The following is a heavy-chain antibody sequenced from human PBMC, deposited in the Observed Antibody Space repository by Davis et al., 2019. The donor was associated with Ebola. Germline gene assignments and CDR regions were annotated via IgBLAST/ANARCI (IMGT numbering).Heavy chain of an antibody. CDR3: AKDTSNIWFDI. J-gene: IGHJ3*02. D-gene: IGHD1-26*01. CDR1: EFSFSIYA. Sequence: GESLKISCTASEFSFSIYAMSWVRQAPGKGLEWVSAISGSGSSTYYADSMKGRVTISRDNSENTLYLQMNGLRVEDTAIYYCAKDTSNIWFDIWGQGTNVTVSS. CDR2: ISGSGSST. V-gene: IGHV3-23*01.